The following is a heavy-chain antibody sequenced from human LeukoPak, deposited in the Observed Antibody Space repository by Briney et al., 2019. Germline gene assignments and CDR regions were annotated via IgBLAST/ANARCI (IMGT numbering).Heavy chain of an antibody. Sequence: GSLGLSCAGSGLSVSNYYMNWVRRAAGRGLGWVSLIRDSGATFYADSVKGRFTISRDNSKNTINLKMNRLKVEDTAVYFCGRDRAVPQVWVEFDSWGQGTQVTVSS. CDR2: IRDSGAT. V-gene: IGHV3-66*03. CDR3: GRDRAVPQVWVEFDS. D-gene: IGHD3-16*01. CDR1: GLSVSNYY. J-gene: IGHJ5*01.